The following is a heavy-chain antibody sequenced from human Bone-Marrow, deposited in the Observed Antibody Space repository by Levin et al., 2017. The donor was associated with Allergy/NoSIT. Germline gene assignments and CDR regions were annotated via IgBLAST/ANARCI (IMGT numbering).Heavy chain of an antibody. CDR1: GFNFDDYA. CDR2: ISWTGNTI. CDR3: AREGFYDAAGYRNNHYGLDV. D-gene: IGHD4/OR15-4a*01. Sequence: QTGGSLRLSCRGSGFNFDDYAMHWVRQAPGKGLEWVSSISWTGNTIGYGDSVEGRFTISRDNDKESLYLEMDSLRPEDTALYYCAREGFYDAAGYRNNHYGLDVWGQGTTVTVSS. V-gene: IGHV3-9*01. J-gene: IGHJ6*02.